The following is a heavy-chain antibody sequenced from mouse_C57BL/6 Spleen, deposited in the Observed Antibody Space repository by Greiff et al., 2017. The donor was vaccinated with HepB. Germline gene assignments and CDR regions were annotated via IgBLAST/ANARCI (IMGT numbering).Heavy chain of an antibody. CDR2: ISYDGSN. Sequence: EVKLQESGPGLVKPSQSLSLTCSVTGYSITSGYYWNWIRQFPGNKLEWMGYISYDGSNNYNPSLKNRISITRDTSKNQFFLKLNSVTTEDTATYYCARDSLFAYWGQGTLVTVSA. V-gene: IGHV3-6*01. CDR1: GYSITSGYY. CDR3: ARDSLFAY. J-gene: IGHJ3*01.